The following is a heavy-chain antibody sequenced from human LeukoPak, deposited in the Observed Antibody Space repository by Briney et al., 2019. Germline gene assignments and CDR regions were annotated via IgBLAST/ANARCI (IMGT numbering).Heavy chain of an antibody. Sequence: GGSLRLSCAASGFTFSNYAISWVRQAPGKGLEWVANIKPDGSEKYYVDSVKGRFTISRDNAKNSLYLQMTSLRAEDTAVYYCARGSGDYSGQGTLVTVSS. CDR3: ARGSGDY. CDR1: GFTFSNYA. V-gene: IGHV3-7*04. CDR2: IKPDGSEK. J-gene: IGHJ4*02.